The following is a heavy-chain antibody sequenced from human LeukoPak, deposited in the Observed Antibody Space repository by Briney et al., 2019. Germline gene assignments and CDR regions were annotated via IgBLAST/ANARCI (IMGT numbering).Heavy chain of an antibody. CDR1: GGSISSYY. J-gene: IGHJ4*02. CDR2: IYYSGST. D-gene: IGHD4-17*01. Sequence: SETLSLTCTVSGGSISSYYWSWIRQPPGKGLEWIGYIYYSGSTNYNPSLKSRVTISVDTSKNQFSLMLSSVTAADTAVYYCARDRGDDYGDYALGYWGQGTLVTVSS. CDR3: ARDRGDDYGDYALGY. V-gene: IGHV4-59*01.